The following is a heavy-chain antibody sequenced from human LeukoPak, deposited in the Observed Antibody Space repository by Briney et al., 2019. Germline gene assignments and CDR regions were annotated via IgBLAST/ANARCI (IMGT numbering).Heavy chain of an antibody. CDR3: ARGAPRGYCSSGSCYSGMDV. V-gene: IGHV3-21*01. D-gene: IGHD2-15*01. J-gene: IGHJ6*02. CDR2: ISGSSSYM. CDR1: GFTFSVYY. Sequence: PGGSLRLSCTASGFTFSVYYMNWVRQAPGTGLAWVSSISGSSSYMYYADSVRGRFTISRDNAKNSLYLQMNSLRADDTAVYYCARGAPRGYCSSGSCYSGMDVWGQGTTVTVSS.